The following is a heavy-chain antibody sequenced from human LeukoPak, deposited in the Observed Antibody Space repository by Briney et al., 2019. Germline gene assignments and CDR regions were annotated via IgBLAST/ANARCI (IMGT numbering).Heavy chain of an antibody. CDR2: IGQDGSDK. J-gene: IGHJ5*02. CDR3: ARGFNWFDP. D-gene: IGHD3-3*01. Sequence: GGSLRLSCAISGFTSTTAWMTWVRQAPGKGLEWVADIGQDGSDKYYVDSVKGRFIISRDNAKNSLYLQMNSLRAEDTAVYYCARGFNWFDPWGQGTLVTVSS. CDR1: GFTSTTAW. V-gene: IGHV3-7*01.